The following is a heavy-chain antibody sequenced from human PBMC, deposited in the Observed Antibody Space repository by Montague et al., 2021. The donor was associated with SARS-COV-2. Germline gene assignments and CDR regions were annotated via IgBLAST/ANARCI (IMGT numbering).Heavy chain of an antibody. D-gene: IGHD3-22*01. J-gene: IGHJ4*02. Sequence: SETLSLTCAVYGGSFSGYYWSWIRQPPGKGLEWIGEINHSGSTNYNPSLKSRVTISVDTSKNQFSLKLSSVTAADTAVYYCARQGPFTMIVGNIFDYWGQGTLVTDSS. CDR3: ARQGPFTMIVGNIFDY. V-gene: IGHV4-34*01. CDR2: INHSGST. CDR1: GGSFSGYY.